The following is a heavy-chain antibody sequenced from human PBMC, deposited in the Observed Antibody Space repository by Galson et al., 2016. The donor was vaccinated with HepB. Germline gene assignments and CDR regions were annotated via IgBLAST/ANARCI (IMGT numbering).Heavy chain of an antibody. CDR1: GFTFSRCG. Sequence: SLRLSCAASGFTFSRCGMHWVRQAPGKGLEWVAVISYDGNYKYYADSVKGRFTISRDNSKNTLYLRMNSLRAEDTAVYYCAKDGHPSPIGGSGTFFSYYQYYYVDVWGKGTTVTVSS. CDR3: AKDGHPSPIGGSGTFFSYYQYYYVDV. J-gene: IGHJ6*03. V-gene: IGHV3-30*18. D-gene: IGHD3-10*01. CDR2: ISYDGNYK.